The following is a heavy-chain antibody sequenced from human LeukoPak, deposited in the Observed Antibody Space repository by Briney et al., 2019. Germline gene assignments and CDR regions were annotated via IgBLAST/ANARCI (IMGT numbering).Heavy chain of an antibody. Sequence: GGSLRLSCAASGFTFTSYAMSWVRQAPGKGLEWVSAISGSGGSTYYADSVKGRFTISRDNSKNTLYLQMNSLRAEDTAVYYCAKDMRYSSTSCELNWFDPWGQGTLVTVSS. V-gene: IGHV3-23*01. CDR1: GFTFTSYA. CDR2: ISGSGGST. D-gene: IGHD2-2*01. J-gene: IGHJ5*02. CDR3: AKDMRYSSTSCELNWFDP.